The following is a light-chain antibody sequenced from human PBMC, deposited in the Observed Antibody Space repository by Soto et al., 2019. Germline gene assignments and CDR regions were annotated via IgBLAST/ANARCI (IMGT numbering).Light chain of an antibody. V-gene: IGKV3-15*01. J-gene: IGKJ4*01. Sequence: EIVMTQSPASLSVSPGERATVSCRASQSVSSNLAWYQQKPGQSLRLLIYGASTRATGIPARFSGTGSGTEFTLTISSLQSEDFAVYFCQQYSDWPLTFGGGTKVEIK. CDR3: QQYSDWPLT. CDR1: QSVSSN. CDR2: GAS.